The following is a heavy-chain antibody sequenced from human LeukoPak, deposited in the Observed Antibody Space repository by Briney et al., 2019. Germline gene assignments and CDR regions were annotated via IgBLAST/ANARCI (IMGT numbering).Heavy chain of an antibody. V-gene: IGHV4-34*01. D-gene: IGHD2-2*01. CDR1: NGSFSAYY. CDR2: INHSGST. Sequence: SEALSLTCAVYNGSFSAYYWSWIRQPLGKGLEWIGEINHSGSTNYNPSLKSRVTISVDTSKNQFSLNLRSVTAADTAVYYCARHCSSTSWEFDYWGQGTLVTVAS. J-gene: IGHJ4*02. CDR3: ARHCSSTSWEFDY.